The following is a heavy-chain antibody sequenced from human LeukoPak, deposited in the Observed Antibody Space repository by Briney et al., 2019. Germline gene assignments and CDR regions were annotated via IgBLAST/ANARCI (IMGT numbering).Heavy chain of an antibody. V-gene: IGHV3-7*01. CDR1: GFTFSSYW. D-gene: IGHD4-17*01. CDR3: ARDSHDYGDSLRVDY. CDR2: IKQDGSAK. J-gene: IGHJ4*02. Sequence: GGSLRLSCAASGFTFSSYWMSWVRQAPGKGLEWVANIKQDGSAKNYVDSVKGRFTISRDNAKNSLYLQMNSLRAEDTAVYYCARDSHDYGDSLRVDYWDQGTLVTVSS.